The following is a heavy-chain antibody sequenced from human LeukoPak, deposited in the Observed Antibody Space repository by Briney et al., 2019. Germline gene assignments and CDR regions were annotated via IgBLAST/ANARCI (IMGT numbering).Heavy chain of an antibody. CDR1: GVIFNNYA. CDR2: ISWNSGSI. V-gene: IGHV3-9*01. CDR3: AKDKRRPYTSGPNPDPLH. J-gene: IGHJ4*02. Sequence: PGGSLRLSCAGSGVIFNNYAMHWVREPPGKGLEWGSGISWNSGSIDYADSVKGRFTISRDNAKNFLYLQMNSLRVEDTAFYYCAKDKRRPYTSGPNPDPLHWGQGALVTVSS. D-gene: IGHD6-19*01.